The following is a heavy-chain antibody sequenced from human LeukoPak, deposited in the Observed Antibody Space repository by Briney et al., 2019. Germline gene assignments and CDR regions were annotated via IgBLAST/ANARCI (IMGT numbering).Heavy chain of an antibody. V-gene: IGHV5-51*01. CDR3: ARLTGIVGAEDPFDY. Sequence: GESLKISCKGSGYSFTSYWIGWVRQMPGKGLEWMGIIHPGDSDTRYSPSFQGQVTISADKSISTAYLQWSSLKASDTAMYYCARLTGIVGAEDPFDYWGQGTLVTVSS. CDR2: IHPGDSDT. CDR1: GYSFTSYW. D-gene: IGHD1-26*01. J-gene: IGHJ4*02.